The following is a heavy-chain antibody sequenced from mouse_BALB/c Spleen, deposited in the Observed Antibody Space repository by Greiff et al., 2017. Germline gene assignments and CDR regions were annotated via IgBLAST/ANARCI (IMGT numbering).Heavy chain of an antibody. CDR1: GYSITSDYA. V-gene: IGHV3-2*02. D-gene: IGHD4-1*01. CDR2: ISYSGST. CDR3: ARERTGAWFAY. J-gene: IGHJ3*01. Sequence: EVQLVESGPGLVKPSQSLSLTCTVTGYSITSDYAWNWIRQFPGNKLEWMGYISYSGSTSYNPSLKSRISITRDTSKNQFFLQLNSVTTEDTATYYCARERTGAWFAYWGQGTLVTVSA.